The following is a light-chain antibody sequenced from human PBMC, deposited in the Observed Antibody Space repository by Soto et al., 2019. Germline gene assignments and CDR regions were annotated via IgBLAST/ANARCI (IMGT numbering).Light chain of an antibody. J-gene: IGKJ3*01. Sequence: IVMTQSPATLSVSPGARATLSCRASPSVSSNLAWYPQKPGQAPKLLIYAASTSATAFPARFSASGSRTEFTVTISGLPSDDFAVCHCAEYNNWPRRFSFGHSTKV. V-gene: IGKV3-15*01. CDR1: PSVSSN. CDR2: AAS. CDR3: AEYNNWPRRFS.